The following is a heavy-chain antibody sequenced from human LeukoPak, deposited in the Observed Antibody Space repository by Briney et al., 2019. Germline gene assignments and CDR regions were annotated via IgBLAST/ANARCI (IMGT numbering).Heavy chain of an antibody. CDR2: ISSSSSCI. D-gene: IGHD3-22*01. V-gene: IGHV3-21*01. J-gene: IGHJ4*02. CDR1: GFTFSSYS. CDR3: ARDGAHYDSSGSDY. Sequence: GGSLRLSCAASGFTFSSYSMNWVRQAPGKGLEWVSSISSSSSCIYYADSVKGRFTISRDNAKNSLYLQMNSLRAEDTAVYYCARDGAHYDSSGSDYWGQGTLVTVSS.